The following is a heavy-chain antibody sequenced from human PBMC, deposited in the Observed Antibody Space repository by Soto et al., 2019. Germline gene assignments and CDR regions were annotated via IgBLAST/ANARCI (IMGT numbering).Heavy chain of an antibody. Sequence: PVKVSCKASGGTLSSYAISCVRQARGQGREWMGGIIPIFRTANFAQKFEGSVTITADESTSTAYMELSSLRSEDTALYXGARDRRIAVAGLHWFDPWGQGALVTVS. V-gene: IGHV1-69*13. D-gene: IGHD6-19*01. CDR3: ARDRRIAVAGLHWFDP. CDR1: GGTLSSYA. J-gene: IGHJ5*02. CDR2: IIPIFRTA.